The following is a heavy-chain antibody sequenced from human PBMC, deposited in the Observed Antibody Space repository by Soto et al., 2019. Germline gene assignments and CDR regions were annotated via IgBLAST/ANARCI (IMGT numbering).Heavy chain of an antibody. CDR3: ARSKGSSTSLDIYYYYYYGMDV. D-gene: IGHD2-2*01. CDR2: IIPISDTT. CDR1: GGTFSSYA. Sequence: QVQLVQSGAAVKKPGSSVKVSCKASGGTFSSYAISWVRQAPGQVLEWMGGIIPISDTTNYAQKFQGRVTITADESTRTAYMELSSLRPEAPAVYYCARSKGSSTSLDIYYYYYYGMDVWGQGTTVTVSS. V-gene: IGHV1-69*01. J-gene: IGHJ6*02.